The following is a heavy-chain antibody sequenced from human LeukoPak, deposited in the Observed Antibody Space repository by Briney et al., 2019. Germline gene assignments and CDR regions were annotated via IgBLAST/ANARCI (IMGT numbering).Heavy chain of an antibody. Sequence: GGSLRPSCAASGFTFSSYWMHWVRQAPRKGLVWVSRINSDGSSTSYADSVKGRFTISRDNAKNTLYLQMNSLRAEDTAVYYCARTYYYDSSGYQGYFDYWGQGTLVTVSS. J-gene: IGHJ4*02. CDR2: INSDGSST. D-gene: IGHD3-22*01. CDR1: GFTFSSYW. CDR3: ARTYYYDSSGYQGYFDY. V-gene: IGHV3-74*01.